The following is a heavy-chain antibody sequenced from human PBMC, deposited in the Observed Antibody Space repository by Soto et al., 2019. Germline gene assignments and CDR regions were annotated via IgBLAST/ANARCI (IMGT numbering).Heavy chain of an antibody. D-gene: IGHD4-17*01. CDR2: ISTSSSYI. CDR3: ARGGYGDYASDY. CDR1: GFTFSSYS. Sequence: EVQLVESGGGLVKPGGSLRLSCAASGFTFSSYSMNWVRQAPGKGLEWVSSISTSSSYIYYADSVKGRFTISRDNAKNSLYLQMNSLRAEDTAVYYCARGGYGDYASDYWGQGTLVTVSS. V-gene: IGHV3-21*01. J-gene: IGHJ4*02.